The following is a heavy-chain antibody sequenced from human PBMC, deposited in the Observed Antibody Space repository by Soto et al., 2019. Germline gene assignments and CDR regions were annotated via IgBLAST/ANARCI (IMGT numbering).Heavy chain of an antibody. CDR2: IFHSGNA. D-gene: IGHD2-15*01. CDR3: ARAHAPTLPFDY. CDR1: GGSIRNVY. V-gene: IGHV4-59*01. Sequence: SETLSLTGTVSGGSIRNVYWSWIRQPPGKGLEWIGFIFHSGNAKYNPSLKSRVTMSVDTSKNQFSLSLDSVTAADTAVYFCARAHAPTLPFDYWGQGTLVTVSS. J-gene: IGHJ4*02.